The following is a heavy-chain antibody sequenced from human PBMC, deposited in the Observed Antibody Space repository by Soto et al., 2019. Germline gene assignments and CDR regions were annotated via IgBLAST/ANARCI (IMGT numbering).Heavy chain of an antibody. CDR3: AREPAPDSSSWYYYYYGMDV. V-gene: IGHV3-74*01. J-gene: IGHJ6*02. D-gene: IGHD6-13*01. Sequence: GGSLRLSCAASGFTFSSYWMHWVRQAPGKGLVWVSRINSDGSSTSYADSVKGRFTISRDKAKNTLYLQMNSLRAEDTAVYYCAREPAPDSSSWYYYYYGMDVWGQGTTVTVSS. CDR2: INSDGSST. CDR1: GFTFSSYW.